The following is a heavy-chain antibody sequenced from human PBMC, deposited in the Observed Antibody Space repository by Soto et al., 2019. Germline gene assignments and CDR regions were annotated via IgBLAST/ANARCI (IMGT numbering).Heavy chain of an antibody. V-gene: IGHV3-23*01. D-gene: IGHD5-18*01. J-gene: IGHJ5*02. CDR3: AKVMVKNWFDP. Sequence: GGSLRLSCAASGFTFSSYAMSWVRQAPGKGLEWVSGISGSGGSTYYADSVKGRFTISRDNSKNMLYLQMNSLRAEDTAVYYCAKVMVKNWFDPWGQGTLVTVSS. CDR1: GFTFSSYA. CDR2: ISGSGGST.